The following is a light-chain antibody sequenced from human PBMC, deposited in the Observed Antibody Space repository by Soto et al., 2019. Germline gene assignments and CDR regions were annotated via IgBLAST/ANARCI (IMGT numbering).Light chain of an antibody. CDR3: QQYKSYSPET. CDR1: QSINNW. Sequence: DIQMTQSPSTLSASVGGSVTITCRASQSINNWLAWHQQRPGKPPKLLIYDASNLQGGVPSRFSGRGSGTEFTLTISSLQPDDFATYYCQQYKSYSPETFGQGTKLEI. V-gene: IGKV1-5*01. CDR2: DAS. J-gene: IGKJ2*01.